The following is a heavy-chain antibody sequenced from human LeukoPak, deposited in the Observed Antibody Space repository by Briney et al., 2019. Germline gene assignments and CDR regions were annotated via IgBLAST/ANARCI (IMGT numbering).Heavy chain of an antibody. J-gene: IGHJ4*02. CDR1: GYTFTSYD. CDR2: INPNSGNT. D-gene: IGHD2/OR15-2a*01. V-gene: IGHV1-8*01. CDR3: ARAFSLSSAYFDY. Sequence: GASVKVSCKASGYTFTSYDINWVRQATGQGLEWMGWINPNSGNTGYAQKFQGRVTMTRNTSISTAYMELSSLRSEDTAVYYCARAFSLSSAYFDYWGQGTLVTVSS.